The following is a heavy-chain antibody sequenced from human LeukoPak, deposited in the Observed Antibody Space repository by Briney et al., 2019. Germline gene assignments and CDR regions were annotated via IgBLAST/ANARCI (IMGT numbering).Heavy chain of an antibody. J-gene: IGHJ4*02. CDR2: IYPGDSDT. V-gene: IGHV5-51*01. Sequence: GEPLKISCRGSGYSFTTYWIGWVRQMPGKGLGWMGIIYPGDSDTRYSPSFQGQVTMSADKSINTAYLQWSSLKASDTAMYYCARPSDGDYVSDYWGQGTLVTVSS. D-gene: IGHD4-17*01. CDR1: GYSFTTYW. CDR3: ARPSDGDYVSDY.